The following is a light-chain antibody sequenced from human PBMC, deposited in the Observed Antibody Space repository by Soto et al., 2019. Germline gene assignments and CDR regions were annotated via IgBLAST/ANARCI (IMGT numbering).Light chain of an antibody. J-gene: IGKJ3*01. Sequence: DIQMTQSPSTLSASVGDRVTITCRASQSISSWLAWYQQKPGKAPKILIYKASSLESGVPSRFSGSGSGTEFTLTISSLQPDDFAAYYCLHYNSYSRAFGPGTKVDVK. CDR2: KAS. CDR1: QSISSW. V-gene: IGKV1-5*03. CDR3: LHYNSYSRA.